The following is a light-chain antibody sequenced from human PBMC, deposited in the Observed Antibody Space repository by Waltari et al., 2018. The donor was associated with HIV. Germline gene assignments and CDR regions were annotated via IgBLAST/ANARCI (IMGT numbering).Light chain of an antibody. V-gene: IGLV2-23*01. J-gene: IGLJ3*02. CDR1: SSDVGNYNL. Sequence: QSALTQPASVSGSPGQSITISSTGTSSDVGNYNLVSWYQQHPGKAPKLMIYEGIKRPSGVSNRISGSKSGNTASLTISGLQAEDEADYYCCSYGGSSNWVFGGGTKLTVL. CDR3: CSYGGSSNWV. CDR2: EGI.